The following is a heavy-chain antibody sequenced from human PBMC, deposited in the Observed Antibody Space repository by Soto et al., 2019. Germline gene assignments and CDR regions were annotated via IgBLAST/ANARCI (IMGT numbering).Heavy chain of an antibody. CDR1: GGSFSGYY. CDR3: ARRYCGGDCYLFDY. V-gene: IGHV4-34*01. D-gene: IGHD2-21*01. Sequence: SETLSLTCAVYGGSFSGYYWSWIRQPPGKGLEWIGEINHSGSTNYNPSLKSRVTISVDTSKNQFSLKLSSVTAADTAVYYCARRYCGGDCYLFDYWGQGTLVTVSS. CDR2: INHSGST. J-gene: IGHJ4*02.